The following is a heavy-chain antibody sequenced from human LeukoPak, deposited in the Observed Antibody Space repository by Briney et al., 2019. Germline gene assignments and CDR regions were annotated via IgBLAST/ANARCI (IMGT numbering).Heavy chain of an antibody. Sequence: ASVKDSCQASGYTFPNYDINWVRQAAGQGVEWMGWMNPKRGNTGYPQKFQGRVTITRNTSISTASMKLSSLRSEDTAVYYCARAFRYCSSTSCYRPLRDYYYYMDVWGKGTTVTVSS. CDR1: GYTFPNYD. D-gene: IGHD2-2*01. V-gene: IGHV1-8*01. CDR3: ARAFRYCSSTSCYRPLRDYYYYMDV. J-gene: IGHJ6*03. CDR2: MNPKRGNT.